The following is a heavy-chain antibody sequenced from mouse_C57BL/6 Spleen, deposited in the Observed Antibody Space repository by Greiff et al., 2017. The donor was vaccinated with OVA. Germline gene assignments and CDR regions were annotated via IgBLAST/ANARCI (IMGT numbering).Heavy chain of an antibody. CDR3: ARKADDGYPWFAY. J-gene: IGHJ3*01. D-gene: IGHD2-3*01. CDR2: ILPGSGST. CDR1: GYTFTGYW. V-gene: IGHV1-9*01. Sequence: VQLQQSGAELMKPGASVKLSCKATGYTFTGYWIEWVKQRPGHGLEWIGEILPGSGSTNYNEKFKGKATFTADISSNTAYMQLSSLTTEDSAIYYCARKADDGYPWFAYWGQGTLVTVSA.